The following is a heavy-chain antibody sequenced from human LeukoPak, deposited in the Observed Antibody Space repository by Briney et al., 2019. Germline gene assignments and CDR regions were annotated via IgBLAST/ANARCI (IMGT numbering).Heavy chain of an antibody. D-gene: IGHD3-22*01. Sequence: SETLSLTCAVSGGSISSPNWWSWVRQPPGKGLEWIGEIYHSGMTNYKTSLKSRVTISIDESKNQFSLKLSSVTAADTAVYFCARGPYSYDSSGAFDIWGQGTMVTVSS. CDR1: GGSISSPNW. J-gene: IGHJ3*02. V-gene: IGHV4-4*02. CDR2: IYHSGMT. CDR3: ARGPYSYDSSGAFDI.